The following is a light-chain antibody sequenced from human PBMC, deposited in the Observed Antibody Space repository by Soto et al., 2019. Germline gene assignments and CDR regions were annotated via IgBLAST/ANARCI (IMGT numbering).Light chain of an antibody. Sequence: QSALTQPASVSGSPGQSITISCTGTGSDVGGYNYVSWYQHHPGKAPKLVIYDVSDRPSGVSNRFSGSKSGNTASLTISGLQAEDEADFYCSSYTSSSIVVFSGGTKLTVL. CDR1: GSDVGGYNY. CDR2: DVS. V-gene: IGLV2-14*03. CDR3: SSYTSSSIVV. J-gene: IGLJ2*01.